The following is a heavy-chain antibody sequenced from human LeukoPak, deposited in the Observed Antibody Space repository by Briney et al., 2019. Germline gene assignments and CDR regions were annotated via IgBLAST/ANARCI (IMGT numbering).Heavy chain of an antibody. CDR2: IKQDGSEK. CDR1: GFTFGSCW. V-gene: IGHV3-7*05. J-gene: IGHJ4*02. Sequence: GGSLRLSCAASGFTFGSCWMSWVRQAPGKGLEWVASIKQDGSEKYYVDSVKGRFTISRDNAKNSLYLQMNSLRAEDTAVYYCARDVLIAAAGTQLLNYWGQGTLVTVSS. CDR3: ARDVLIAAAGTQLLNY. D-gene: IGHD6-13*01.